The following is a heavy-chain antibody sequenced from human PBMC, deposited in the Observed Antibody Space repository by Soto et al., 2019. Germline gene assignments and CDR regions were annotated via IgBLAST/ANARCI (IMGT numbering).Heavy chain of an antibody. V-gene: IGHV4-59*01. CDR3: ARDARGYSSGWYY. Sequence: QVQLQESGPGLVKPSETLSLTCTVSGGSISSYYWSWIRQPPGKGLEWIGHIYYSGSTNYNPSLKSRVTISVDTSKNQFSLKLSSVTAADTAVYYCARDARGYSSGWYYWGQGTLVTVSS. J-gene: IGHJ4*02. CDR1: GGSISSYY. CDR2: IYYSGST. D-gene: IGHD6-19*01.